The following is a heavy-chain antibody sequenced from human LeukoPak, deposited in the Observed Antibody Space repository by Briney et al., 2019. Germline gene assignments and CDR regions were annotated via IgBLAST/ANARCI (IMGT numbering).Heavy chain of an antibody. Sequence: ASEKVSCKASGYTFTNNYLHWVRQAPGQGLEWMGMIYPRDGSTSYAQNFQGRVTVTRDTSTTTVHMELRGLRSEDTAVYYRARDQEGFDYWGQGTVVTVSS. CDR3: ARDQEGFDY. V-gene: IGHV1-46*01. CDR1: GYTFTNNY. J-gene: IGHJ4*02. CDR2: IYPRDGST.